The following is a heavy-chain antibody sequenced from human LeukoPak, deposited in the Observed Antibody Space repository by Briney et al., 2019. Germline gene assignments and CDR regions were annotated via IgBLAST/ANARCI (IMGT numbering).Heavy chain of an antibody. V-gene: IGHV3-30*03. CDR1: GFTFSSYG. J-gene: IGHJ4*02. D-gene: IGHD6-19*01. Sequence: GGSLRLSCAASGFTFSSYGMHWVRQAPGKGLEWVAVISYKYYADSVKGRFTISRDNSKNTLYLQMNSLRAEDTAVYYCARDRIAVAGEDYFDYWGQGTLVTVSS. CDR2: ISYK. CDR3: ARDRIAVAGEDYFDY.